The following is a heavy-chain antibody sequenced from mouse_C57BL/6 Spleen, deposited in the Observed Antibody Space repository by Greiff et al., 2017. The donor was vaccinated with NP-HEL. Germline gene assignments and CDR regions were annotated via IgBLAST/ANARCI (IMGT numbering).Heavy chain of an antibody. CDR3: ARLSKDYDWFAY. J-gene: IGHJ3*01. CDR1: GFTFTDYY. Sequence: EVKLVESGGGLVQPGGSLSLSCAASGFTFTDYYMSWVRQPPGKALEWLGFIRNKANGYTTEYSASVKGRFTISRDNSQSILYLQMNALRAEDSATYYCARLSKDYDWFAYWGQGTLVTVSA. CDR2: IRNKANGYTT. V-gene: IGHV7-3*01. D-gene: IGHD2-4*01.